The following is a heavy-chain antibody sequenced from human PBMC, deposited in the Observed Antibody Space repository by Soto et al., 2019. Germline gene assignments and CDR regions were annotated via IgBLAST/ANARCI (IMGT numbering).Heavy chain of an antibody. J-gene: IGHJ4*02. V-gene: IGHV4-59*01. D-gene: IGHD2-2*03. CDR2: IYYTGNT. Sequence: QVRLQESGPGLVKPSETLSLTCTVSGGSISPSYCNWVRQPPGKRPEWIGCIYYTGNTHYNPSLKSSVTISRDTSKNQFSLELTSVTAADTAMYFCAAGLDHNKVGYWGQGTLVTVSS. CDR1: GGSISPSY. CDR3: AAGLDHNKVGY.